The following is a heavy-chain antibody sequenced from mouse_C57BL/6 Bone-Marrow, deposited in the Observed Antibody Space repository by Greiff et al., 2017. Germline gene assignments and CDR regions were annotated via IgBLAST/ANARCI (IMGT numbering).Heavy chain of an antibody. V-gene: IGHV1-42*01. CDR1: GYSFTGYY. J-gene: IGHJ1*03. CDR2: INPSTGGT. D-gene: IGHD2-4*01. CDR3: ARFGLRWYFDV. Sequence: EVQLQQSGPELVKPGASVKISCKASGYSFTGYYMNWVKQSPEKSLEWIGEINPSTGGTTYNQKFKAKATLTVDKSSSTAYMQLKSLTSEDSAVYYCARFGLRWYFDVWGTGTTVTVSS.